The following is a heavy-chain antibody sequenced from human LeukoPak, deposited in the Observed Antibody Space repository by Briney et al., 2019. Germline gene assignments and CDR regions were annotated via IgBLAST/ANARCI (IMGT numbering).Heavy chain of an antibody. Sequence: GGSLRLSCAASGFTFSSYAMSWVRQAPGKGLEWVSAISGSGGSTYYADSVKGRFTISRDNSKNTLYLQMNSLRAEDTAVYYCARARDYVWGSYRYGYYFDYWGQGTLVTVSS. D-gene: IGHD3-16*02. J-gene: IGHJ4*02. CDR2: ISGSGGST. V-gene: IGHV3-23*01. CDR1: GFTFSSYA. CDR3: ARARDYVWGSYRYGYYFDY.